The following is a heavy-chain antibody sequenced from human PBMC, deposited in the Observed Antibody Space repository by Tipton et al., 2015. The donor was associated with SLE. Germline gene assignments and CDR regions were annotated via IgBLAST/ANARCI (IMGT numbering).Heavy chain of an antibody. V-gene: IGHV3-48*02. J-gene: IGHJ4*02. CDR3: AREEDYGDYSIDY. Sequence: SLRLSCAASGFSFSDYSMDWVRQAPGKGLEWLSYISSSGSTIFYSDSVKDRFTISRDNAKNSLFLQLNSLRDEDTAVYYCAREEDYGDYSIDYWGLGTLVTVSS. D-gene: IGHD4-17*01. CDR2: ISSSGSTI. CDR1: GFSFSDYS.